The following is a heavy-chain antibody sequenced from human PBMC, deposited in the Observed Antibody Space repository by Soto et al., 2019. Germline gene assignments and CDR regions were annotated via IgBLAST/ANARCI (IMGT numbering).Heavy chain of an antibody. D-gene: IGHD5-12*01. CDR1: GGSIGNLY. V-gene: IGHV4-59*08. CDR3: ATHSLDSGYGSS. Sequence: SETLSLTCTVSGGSIGNLYLSWIRHPPGKGLEWIGYIYNSGARNYHPSLKSRVIMSVDTSRTRFTLEVTSVTAADSAVYYCATHSLDSGYGSSWGPGTLVTVSS. CDR2: IYNSGAR. J-gene: IGHJ5*02.